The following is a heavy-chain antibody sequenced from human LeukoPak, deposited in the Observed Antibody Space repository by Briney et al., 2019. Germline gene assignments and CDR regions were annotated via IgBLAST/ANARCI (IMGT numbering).Heavy chain of an antibody. V-gene: IGHV1-69*04. D-gene: IGHD6-6*01. CDR2: IIPILGIA. CDR3: ASIDGCSSPEVDD. CDR1: GGTFSSYA. J-gene: IGHJ4*02. Sequence: SVKVSCKASGGTFSSYAISWVRQAPGQGLEWMGRIIPILGIANYAQKFQGRVTITADKSTSTAYMELSSLRSEDTAVYYCASIDGCSSPEVDDWGQGTLVTV.